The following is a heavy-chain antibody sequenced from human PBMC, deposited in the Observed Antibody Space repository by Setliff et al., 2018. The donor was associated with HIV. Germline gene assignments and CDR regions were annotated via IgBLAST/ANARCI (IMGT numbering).Heavy chain of an antibody. CDR3: ARQGAGYYCVSSEYYTGNGFDF. Sequence: SETLSLTCTVSGGSIRTGAYYWGWIRQPPGKGLEWIGSIYYDGRTFYKPSLKSRLTISVDTSKNQFSLRLNSVTAADTAVYYCARQGAGYYCVSSEYYTGNGFDFWGQGTLVTVSS. CDR2: IYYDGRT. CDR1: GGSIRTGAYY. J-gene: IGHJ3*01. V-gene: IGHV4-39*07. D-gene: IGHD3-22*01.